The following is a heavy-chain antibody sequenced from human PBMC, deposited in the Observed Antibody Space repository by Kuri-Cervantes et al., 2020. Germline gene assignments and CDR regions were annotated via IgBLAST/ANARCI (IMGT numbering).Heavy chain of an antibody. Sequence: GESLKISCAASGLTLSDYSIGWVRQAPRKGLEWVSDVTHTGASIYYADSVKGRFTISRDNAKDSLFLQMNSLRVEDSAIYYCAIARGSTRDWYFELWGRGTLVTVSS. CDR1: GLTLSDYS. CDR2: VTHTGASI. J-gene: IGHJ2*01. CDR3: AIARGSTRDWYFEL. D-gene: IGHD5-12*01. V-gene: IGHV3-48*01.